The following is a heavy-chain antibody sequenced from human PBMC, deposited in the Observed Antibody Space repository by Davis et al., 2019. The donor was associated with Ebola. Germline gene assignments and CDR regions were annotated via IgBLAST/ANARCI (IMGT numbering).Heavy chain of an antibody. D-gene: IGHD2-15*01. Sequence: PSETLSLTCAVYGGSFSGYYWSWIRQPPGKGLEWIGEINHSGSTNYNPSLKSRVTISVDTSKNQFSLKLSSVTAADTAVYYCARGYCSGGSCYSSRGYYFDYWGQGTLVTVSS. CDR1: GGSFSGYY. CDR2: INHSGST. J-gene: IGHJ4*02. CDR3: ARGYCSGGSCYSSRGYYFDY. V-gene: IGHV4-34*01.